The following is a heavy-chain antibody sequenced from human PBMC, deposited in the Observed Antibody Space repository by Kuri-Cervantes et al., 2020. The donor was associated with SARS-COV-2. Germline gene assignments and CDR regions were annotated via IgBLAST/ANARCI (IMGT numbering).Heavy chain of an antibody. CDR2: NNSKTDGGTT. Sequence: GESLKISCAASGFTFSNAWMSWVRQAPGKGMEWVGRNNSKTDGGTTDYAAPVKGRFTISRDDSQNTLYLQMNSLQTEDTAVYYCTTDLPNPTYPRYYYYYSGMYVWGQWTTVTVSS. CDR1: GFTFSNAW. D-gene: IGHD2-2*02. CDR3: TTDLPNPTYPRYYYYYSGMYV. V-gene: IGHV3-15*01. J-gene: IGHJ6*02.